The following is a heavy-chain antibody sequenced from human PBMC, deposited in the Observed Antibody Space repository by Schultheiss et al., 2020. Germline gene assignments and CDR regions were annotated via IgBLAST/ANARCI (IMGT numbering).Heavy chain of an antibody. CDR2: IIPIFGTA. V-gene: IGHV1-69*13. D-gene: IGHD3-22*01. Sequence: AVKVRCKASGGTFSSYAISWVRQAPGQGLEWMGGIIPIFGTANYAQKFQGRVTITADESTSTAYMELSSLRSEDTAVYYCARVYYDSSGFTGFDPWGQGTLVTVSS. J-gene: IGHJ5*02. CDR3: ARVYYDSSGFTGFDP. CDR1: GGTFSSYA.